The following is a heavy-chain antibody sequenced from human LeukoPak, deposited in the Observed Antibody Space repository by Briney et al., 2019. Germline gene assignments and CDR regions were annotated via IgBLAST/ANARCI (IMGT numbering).Heavy chain of an antibody. J-gene: IGHJ4*02. D-gene: IGHD4-23*01. V-gene: IGHV1-69*10. CDR3: ARENGGNAPYYFDY. Sequence: SVQVSCKASGGTFSSYAISWVRQAPGQGLEWMGGIIPILGTANYAQKFQGRVTITADKSTSTAYMELSSLRSEDTAVYYCARENGGNAPYYFDYWGQGTLVTVSS. CDR2: IIPILGTA. CDR1: GGTFSSYA.